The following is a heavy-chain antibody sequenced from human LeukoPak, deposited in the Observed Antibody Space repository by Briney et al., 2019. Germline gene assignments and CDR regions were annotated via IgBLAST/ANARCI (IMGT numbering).Heavy chain of an antibody. V-gene: IGHV3-66*01. Sequence: GGSLRLSCAASGFTFSDHQMDWVRQGPVKGLEWVSLLYSGGHTYYADAVKGRFMISRDSSKNTLYLQMNSLRTDDTAVYYCARGIGDYSDYIVWGQGTLVTVSS. D-gene: IGHD4-11*01. CDR1: GFTFSDHQ. CDR2: LYSGGHT. CDR3: ARGIGDYSDYIV. J-gene: IGHJ4*02.